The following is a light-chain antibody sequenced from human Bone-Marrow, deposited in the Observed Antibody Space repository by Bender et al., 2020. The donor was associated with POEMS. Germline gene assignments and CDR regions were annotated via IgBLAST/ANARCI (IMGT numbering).Light chain of an antibody. Sequence: QSALTQPASVSGSPGQSITIPCTGTSSDVGAYDYVSWYQQHPGKAPKLMIYDVSYRPSGVSNRFSGSKSGNTASLTISGRQAEDEADYYCGSYTGTTIGTLVIFGGGTKLTVL. CDR1: SSDVGAYDY. CDR3: GSYTGTTIGTLVI. CDR2: DVS. V-gene: IGLV2-14*03. J-gene: IGLJ2*01.